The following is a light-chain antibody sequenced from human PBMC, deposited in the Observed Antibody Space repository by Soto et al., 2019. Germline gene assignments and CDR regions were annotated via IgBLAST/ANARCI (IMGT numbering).Light chain of an antibody. CDR2: GSS. CDR3: QQYGSSPPT. CDR1: QSIVSNY. V-gene: IGKV3-20*01. Sequence: EIVLTQSPGTLSLSPGERATLSCKASQSIVSNYLAWYQRRPGQAPRLLIYGSSSRATDIPARFSGSGSGTDFTLTITRLESEDFAVYCCQQYGSSPPTFGQGTKVEFK. J-gene: IGKJ1*01.